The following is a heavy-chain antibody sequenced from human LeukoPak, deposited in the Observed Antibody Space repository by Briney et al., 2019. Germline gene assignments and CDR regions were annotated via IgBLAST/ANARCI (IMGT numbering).Heavy chain of an antibody. Sequence: SETLSLTCTVSGGSISSSSYYWGWIRQPPGKGLEWIGSISYSGSTYYNPSLKSRVTISVDTSKNQFSLKLSSVTAADTAVYYCARDWDSYGYGDWFDPWGQGTLVTVSS. CDR3: ARDWDSYGYGDWFDP. J-gene: IGHJ5*02. CDR2: ISYSGST. V-gene: IGHV4-39*07. D-gene: IGHD5-18*01. CDR1: GGSISSSSYY.